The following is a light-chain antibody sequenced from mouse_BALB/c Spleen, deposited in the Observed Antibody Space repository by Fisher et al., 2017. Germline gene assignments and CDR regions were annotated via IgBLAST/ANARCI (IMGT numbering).Light chain of an antibody. CDR3: HQRSSYPWT. CDR1: SSVSSSY. Sequence: DIVITQTPAIMAASLGQKVTMTCSASSSVSSSYLYWYQQKSGASPKPLIHRTSNLASGVPARFSGSGSGTSYSLTISSMEAEDAATYYCHQRSSYPWTFGGGTKLEIK. J-gene: IGKJ1*01. CDR2: RTS. V-gene: IGKV4-58*01.